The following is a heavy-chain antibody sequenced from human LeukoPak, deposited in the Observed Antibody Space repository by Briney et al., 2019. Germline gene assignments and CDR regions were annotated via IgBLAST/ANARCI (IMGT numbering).Heavy chain of an antibody. Sequence: GGSLRLSCAASGFTFSSYAIHWVRQAPGKGLEWVAVIAIDGINKYYADSVKGRVTLSRDNSKNTVYLQVSSLRVADTGVYYCGRGFSNWSLDYWGQGTLITVSS. D-gene: IGHD6-13*01. J-gene: IGHJ4*02. CDR1: GFTFSSYA. V-gene: IGHV3-30-3*01. CDR2: IAIDGINK. CDR3: GRGFSNWSLDY.